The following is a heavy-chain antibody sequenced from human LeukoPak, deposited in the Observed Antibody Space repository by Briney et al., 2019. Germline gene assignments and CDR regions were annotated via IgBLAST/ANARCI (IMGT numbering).Heavy chain of an antibody. V-gene: IGHV1-69*04. J-gene: IGHJ4*02. Sequence: SVKVSCKASGGTFSSYAISWVRQAPGQGLEWMGRIIPILGIANYAQKFQGRVTITADKSTSTAYMELSSLRSEDTAVYYCAREGGGNPDYYFDYWGQGTLVTVSS. D-gene: IGHD2-15*01. CDR1: GGTFSSYA. CDR2: IIPILGIA. CDR3: AREGGGNPDYYFDY.